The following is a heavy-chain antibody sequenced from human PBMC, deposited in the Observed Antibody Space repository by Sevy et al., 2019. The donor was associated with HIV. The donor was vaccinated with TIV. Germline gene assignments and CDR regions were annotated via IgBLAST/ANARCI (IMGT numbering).Heavy chain of an antibody. J-gene: IGHJ3*02. CDR2: IFGSGGTT. V-gene: IGHV3-23*01. CDR1: GITFNNYV. CDR3: GGGRFDWCWSFDAFGM. D-gene: IGHD3-9*01. Sequence: GGSLRLSCAASGITFNNYVMNWVRQAPGKGLDWVSTIFGSGGTTYYADSVKGRFTISRDNSKNTLYLQMNSLRTEDTALYFRGGGRFDWCWSFDAFGMGGPGTMVTVSS.